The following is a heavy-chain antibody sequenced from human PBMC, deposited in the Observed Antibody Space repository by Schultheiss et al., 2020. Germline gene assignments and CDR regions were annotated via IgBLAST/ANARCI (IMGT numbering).Heavy chain of an antibody. V-gene: IGHV4-4*02. J-gene: IGHJ4*02. D-gene: IGHD4-23*01. CDR1: GGSISSSNW. CDR3: AREVHGGNSGLHY. Sequence: GSLRLSCAVSGGSISSSNWWSWVRQPPGKGLEWIGEIYHSGSTNYNPSLKSRVTISVDKSKNQFSLKLSSVTAADTAVYYCAREVHGGNSGLHYWGQGTLVTVSS. CDR2: IYHSGST.